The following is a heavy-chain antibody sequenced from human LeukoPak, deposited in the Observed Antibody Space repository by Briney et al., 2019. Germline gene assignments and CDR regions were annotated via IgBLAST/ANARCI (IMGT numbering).Heavy chain of an antibody. J-gene: IGHJ5*02. Sequence: SETLSLTCTVSGGSISSYYWSWIRQPPGKGLEWIGYIYYSGSTNYNPSLKSRVTISVDTSKNQFSLKLSSVTAADTAVYYCARSPTRGNWFDPWGQGTLVTVSS. V-gene: IGHV4-59*12. D-gene: IGHD1-1*01. CDR1: GGSISSYY. CDR2: IYYSGST. CDR3: ARSPTRGNWFDP.